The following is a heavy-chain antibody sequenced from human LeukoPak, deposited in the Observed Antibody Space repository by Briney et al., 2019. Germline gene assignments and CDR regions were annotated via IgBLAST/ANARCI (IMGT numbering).Heavy chain of an antibody. J-gene: IGHJ5*02. CDR1: GGSLSNYY. D-gene: IGHD3-10*01. CDR3: ARGPASGSDFAWFDP. CDR2: INHRGST. V-gene: IGHV4-34*01. Sequence: SETLSLTCAVYGGSLSNYYWSWIRQPPGKGLEWIGEINHRGSTKFNPSLKSRVTILVDMSKSQFSLELRSVTAADTAVYYCARGPASGSDFAWFDPWGQGTLVTVSS.